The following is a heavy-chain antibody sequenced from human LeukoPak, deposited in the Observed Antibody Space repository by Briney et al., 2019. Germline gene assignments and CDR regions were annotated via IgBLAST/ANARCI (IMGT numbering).Heavy chain of an antibody. Sequence: GRSLRLSCAASGFSFSGYAMHWVRQAPGNGLEWVTVISYDGSAKYYSDSVKGRFTISRDNSKNTLYSQMNSLRAEDTAVYYCARTFWDKSNGYDYYFDYWGQGSLVTVSS. V-gene: IGHV3-30*04. CDR2: ISYDGSAK. D-gene: IGHD5-12*01. CDR3: ARTFWDKSNGYDYYFDY. CDR1: GFSFSGYA. J-gene: IGHJ4*02.